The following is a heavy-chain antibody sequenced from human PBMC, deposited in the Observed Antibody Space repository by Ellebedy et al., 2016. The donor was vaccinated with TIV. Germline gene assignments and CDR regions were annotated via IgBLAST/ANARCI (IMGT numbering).Heavy chain of an antibody. V-gene: IGHV3-7*01. Sequence: GGSLRLSCEASGFTFSNYWMTWVRQAPGKGLEWVANVKQDGSEENYVDSVKGRLSISRDNTKNSLYVQMNSLRPEDTAVYYCARDQWLGRAYYFDYWGRGTLVTVSS. J-gene: IGHJ4*02. CDR3: ARDQWLGRAYYFDY. D-gene: IGHD6-19*01. CDR2: VKQDGSEE. CDR1: GFTFSNYW.